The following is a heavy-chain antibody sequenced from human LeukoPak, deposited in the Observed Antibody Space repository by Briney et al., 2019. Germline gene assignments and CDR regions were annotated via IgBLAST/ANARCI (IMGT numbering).Heavy chain of an antibody. D-gene: IGHD2-2*02. V-gene: IGHV4-4*07. CDR2: IYTSGST. J-gene: IGHJ5*02. CDR1: GGSISSYY. CDR3: ARDGSRVPYWRYCSSTSCYKENWFDP. Sequence: NPSETLSLTCTVSGGSISSYYWSWIRQPAGKGLEWIGRIYTSGSTNYNPSLKSRVTMSVDTSKNQFSLKLSSVTAADTAVYYCARDGSRVPYWRYCSSTSCYKENWFDPWGQGTLVTVSS.